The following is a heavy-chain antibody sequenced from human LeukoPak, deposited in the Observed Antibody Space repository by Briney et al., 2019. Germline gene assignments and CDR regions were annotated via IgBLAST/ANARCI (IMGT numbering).Heavy chain of an antibody. CDR2: INPNSGGT. J-gene: IGHJ4*02. D-gene: IGHD5-18*01. CDR3: ARADTVMVTVEN. V-gene: IGHV1-2*02. CDR1: GYTFTGYY. Sequence: ASVKVSCKASGYTFTGYYIHWVRQAPGQGLEWMGWINPNSGGTNHAQKFQGRVTMTRDTSISTAYMELSRLRSDDTAVYYCARADTVMVTVENWGQGTLVTVSS.